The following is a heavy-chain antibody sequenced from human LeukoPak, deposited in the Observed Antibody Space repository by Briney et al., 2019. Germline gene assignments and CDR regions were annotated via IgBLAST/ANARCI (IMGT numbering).Heavy chain of an antibody. V-gene: IGHV4-4*09. CDR3: ARHRGSKGSTVILDY. CDR2: IYPSGNS. J-gene: IGHJ4*02. D-gene: IGHD6-13*01. CDR1: GGSISGYY. Sequence: PSETLSLTCTVSGGSISGYYWNWIRQPPGKGLEWLGYIYPSGNSDYNPSLKSRVSMSVDTSKKQISLKLSSVTAADTAVYYCARHRGSKGSTVILDYWGQGTLVTVSS.